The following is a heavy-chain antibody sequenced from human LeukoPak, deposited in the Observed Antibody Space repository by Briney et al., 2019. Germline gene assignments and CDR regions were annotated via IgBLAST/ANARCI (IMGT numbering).Heavy chain of an antibody. Sequence: ASVKVSCKASGYTFTGYYMHWVRQAPGQGLEWMGWINPNSGGTNYAQKFQGRVTMTRDTSISTAYMELSRLRSDDTAVYYCARESPLNGASDAFDIWGQGTMVTVSS. D-gene: IGHD3-10*01. CDR2: INPNSGGT. V-gene: IGHV1-2*02. CDR3: ARESPLNGASDAFDI. J-gene: IGHJ3*02. CDR1: GYTFTGYY.